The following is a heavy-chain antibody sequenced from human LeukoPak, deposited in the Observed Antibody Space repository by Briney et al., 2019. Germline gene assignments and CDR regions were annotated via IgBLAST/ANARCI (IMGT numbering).Heavy chain of an antibody. CDR3: TKDPNGDYVGAFDF. V-gene: IGHV3-23*01. D-gene: IGHD4-17*01. J-gene: IGHJ3*01. Sequence: GGSLRLSCAASTFAFSSYAMTWVRQAPGKGREGVSSITATGGISYADSVKGRFTISRDNSKSTLYLQMNSLRAEDTAVYYCTKDPNGDYVGAFDFWGQGTMVTVSS. CDR2: ITATGGIS. CDR1: TFAFSSYA.